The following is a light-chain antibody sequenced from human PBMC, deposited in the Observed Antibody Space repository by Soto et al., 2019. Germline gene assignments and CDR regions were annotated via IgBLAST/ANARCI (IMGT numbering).Light chain of an antibody. CDR3: SSYTSSSTLYV. CDR1: SSDVGGYNY. Sequence: QSVLTQPASVSGSPGQSITISCTGTSSDVGGYNYVSWYQQHPGKAPKFMIYEVSNRPSGVSNRFSGSKSGNTASLTISGLQAEDEADYYCSSYTSSSTLYVLGTGTKVTVL. V-gene: IGLV2-14*01. CDR2: EVS. J-gene: IGLJ1*01.